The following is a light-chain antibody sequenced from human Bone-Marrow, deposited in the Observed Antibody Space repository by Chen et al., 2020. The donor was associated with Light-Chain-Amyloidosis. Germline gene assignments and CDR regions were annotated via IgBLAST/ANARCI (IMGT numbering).Light chain of an antibody. CDR2: DDS. J-gene: IGLJ3*02. CDR1: NIVSTS. Sequence: SYVLTQPSSVSVAPGQTAKIACEGNNIVSTSLHRYQQTPGQAPLLVVYDDSDLPSGIPERLPGYHSGNTATLAISRVEAGDEADYYCQVWDRSSDRPVFGGGTKLTVL. V-gene: IGLV3-21*02. CDR3: QVWDRSSDRPV.